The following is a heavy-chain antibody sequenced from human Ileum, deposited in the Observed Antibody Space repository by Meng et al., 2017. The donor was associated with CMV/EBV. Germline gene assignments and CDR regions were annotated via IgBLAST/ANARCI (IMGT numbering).Heavy chain of an antibody. V-gene: IGHV3-23*01. J-gene: IGHJ4*02. CDR2: ISSSRVGYGVGT. D-gene: IGHD2-15*01. Sequence: GESLKISCTASGFTLSNYAMAWVRQAPGAGLEWVSSISSSRVGYGVGTSHADSVRGRFTISRDNSQNTLFLQLNSLRAEDTAVYYCTTELRLAAWISWGQGTLVTVSS. CDR3: TTELRLAAWIS. CDR1: GFTLSNYA.